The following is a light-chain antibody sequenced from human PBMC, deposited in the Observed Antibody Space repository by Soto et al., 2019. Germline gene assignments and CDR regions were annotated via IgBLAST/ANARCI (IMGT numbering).Light chain of an antibody. V-gene: IGKV3-15*01. CDR2: GAS. CDR3: QQHNNWPPLT. CDR1: QSVSSN. J-gene: IGKJ4*01. Sequence: EIVMTQSPATLSVSPGERVTLSCRASQSVSSNLGWYQQKPGQAPRLLIYGASTRATGSPARFSGSGSGTEFTLTISSLQSEDFAVYYCQQHNNWPPLTFGGGTKVEIK.